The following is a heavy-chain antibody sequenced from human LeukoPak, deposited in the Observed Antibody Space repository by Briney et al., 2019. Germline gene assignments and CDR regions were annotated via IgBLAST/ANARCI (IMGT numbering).Heavy chain of an antibody. V-gene: IGHV1-69*13. J-gene: IGHJ4*02. CDR2: IIPIFGTA. CDR3: ARRSGSGSYYDFDY. D-gene: IGHD3-10*01. CDR1: GGTFSSYA. Sequence: GASVKVSCRASGGTFSSYAISWVRQAPGQGLEWMGGIIPIFGTANYAQKFQGRVTITADESTSTAYMELSSLRSEDTAVYYCARRSGSGSYYDFDYWGQGTLVTVSS.